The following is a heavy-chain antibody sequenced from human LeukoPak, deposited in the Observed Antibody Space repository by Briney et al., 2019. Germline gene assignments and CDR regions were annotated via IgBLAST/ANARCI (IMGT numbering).Heavy chain of an antibody. D-gene: IGHD6-13*01. V-gene: IGHV3-33*01. CDR1: GFTFSSYG. CDR2: IWYDGSNK. Sequence: PGGSLRLSCAASGFTFSSYGMHWVRQAPGKGLEWVAVIWYDGSNKYYTDSVKGRFTISRDNSKNPLYLQMNSLRAEDTAVYYCARARGAAGNYYYFDYWGQGTLVTVSS. CDR3: ARARGAAGNYYYFDY. J-gene: IGHJ4*02.